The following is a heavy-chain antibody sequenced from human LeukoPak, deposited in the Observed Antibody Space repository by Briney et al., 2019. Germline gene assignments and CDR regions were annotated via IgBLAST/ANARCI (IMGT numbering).Heavy chain of an antibody. Sequence: ASVKVSCKASGYTFTSYDINWVRQATGQGLEWMGWMNPKSGNTGYAQKFQGGVTMTRATSISTAYMELGSVRSEDTAVYYCARVTGSIDFWGQRTLVTVSS. CDR2: MNPKSGNT. CDR1: GYTFTSYD. CDR3: ARVTGSIDF. J-gene: IGHJ4*02. V-gene: IGHV1-8*01. D-gene: IGHD1-26*01.